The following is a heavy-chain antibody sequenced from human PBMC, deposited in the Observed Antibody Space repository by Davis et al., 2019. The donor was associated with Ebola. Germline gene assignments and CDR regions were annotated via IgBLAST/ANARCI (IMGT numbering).Heavy chain of an antibody. Sequence: SETLSLTCAVYGGSFSGYYWSWIRQPPGKGLEWIGEINHSGSTNYNPSLKSRVTISVDTSKNQFSLKLSSVTAADTAVYYCARAGSTYYYDSSGYYTYWYFDLWGRGTLVTVSS. CDR1: GGSFSGYY. V-gene: IGHV4-34*01. CDR2: INHSGST. D-gene: IGHD3-22*01. J-gene: IGHJ2*01. CDR3: ARAGSTYYYDSSGYYTYWYFDL.